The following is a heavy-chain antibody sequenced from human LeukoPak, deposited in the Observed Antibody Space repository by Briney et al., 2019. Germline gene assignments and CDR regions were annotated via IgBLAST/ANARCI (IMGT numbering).Heavy chain of an antibody. J-gene: IGHJ3*02. CDR3: AWTRVPPGAFDI. D-gene: IGHD3/OR15-3a*01. CDR1: GFTVSSNY. V-gene: IGHV3-53*01. Sequence: GGSLRLSCAASGFTVSSNYMSWVRQAPGKGLEWVSVIYSGGSTYYADSVKGRFTISRDNSKDTLYLQMNSLRAEDTAVYYCAWTRVPPGAFDIWGQGTMVTVSS. CDR2: IYSGGST.